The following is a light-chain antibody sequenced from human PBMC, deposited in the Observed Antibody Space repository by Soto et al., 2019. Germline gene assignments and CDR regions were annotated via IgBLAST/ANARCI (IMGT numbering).Light chain of an antibody. Sequence: QSALTQPPSASGSPGQSVTISCTGTSSDVGGYNYVSWYQQHPGKAPKLMIYEVSKRPSGVPDRFSGSKSGNTASLTVSGLQAEDEADYYYSSYVGSTKEVFGTGTKVTVL. CDR2: EVS. J-gene: IGLJ1*01. CDR1: SSDVGGYNY. CDR3: SSYVGSTKEV. V-gene: IGLV2-8*01.